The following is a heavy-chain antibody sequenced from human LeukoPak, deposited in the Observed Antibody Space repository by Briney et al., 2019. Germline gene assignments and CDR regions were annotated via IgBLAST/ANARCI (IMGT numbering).Heavy chain of an antibody. CDR2: IYYSGST. CDR3: ARRYCSGGVWYFFDY. V-gene: IGHV4-31*03. D-gene: IGHD2-15*01. J-gene: IGHJ4*02. Sequence: SQTLSLTCTVSGGSISSGGYYWSWIRQHPGKGLEWIGYIYYSGSTYYNPSLKSRVTISVDTSKNQFSLKLSSVTAADTAVYYCARRYCSGGVWYFFDYWGQGTLVTVSS. CDR1: GGSISSGGYY.